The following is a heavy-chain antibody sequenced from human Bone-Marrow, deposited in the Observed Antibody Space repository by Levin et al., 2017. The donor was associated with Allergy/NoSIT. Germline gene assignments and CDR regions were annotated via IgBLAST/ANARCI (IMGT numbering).Heavy chain of an antibody. CDR3: ARGSVAAPPNYFDY. CDR2: INHSGST. J-gene: IGHJ4*02. V-gene: IGHV4-34*01. Sequence: SETLSLTCAVYGGSFSGYYWSWIRQPPGKGLEWIGEINHSGSTNYNPSLKSRVTISVDTSKNQFSLKLSSVTAADTAVYYCARGSVAAPPNYFDYWGQGTLVTVSS. CDR1: GGSFSGYY. D-gene: IGHD6-6*01.